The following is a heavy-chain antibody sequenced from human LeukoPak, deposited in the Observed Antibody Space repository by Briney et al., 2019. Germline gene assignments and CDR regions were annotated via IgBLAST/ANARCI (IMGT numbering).Heavy chain of an antibody. J-gene: IGHJ3*02. V-gene: IGHV3-11*04. CDR2: ISTSGSTI. D-gene: IGHD1-1*01. Sequence: GGSLRLSCAASGFTFSDYYMSWIRQAPGKGLEWVSYISTSGSTIYYADSVKGRFTISRDNAKNSLYLQMNSLRAEDTAVYYCARDGRRDSDAFDIWGQGTMVTVSS. CDR1: GFTFSDYY. CDR3: ARDGRRDSDAFDI.